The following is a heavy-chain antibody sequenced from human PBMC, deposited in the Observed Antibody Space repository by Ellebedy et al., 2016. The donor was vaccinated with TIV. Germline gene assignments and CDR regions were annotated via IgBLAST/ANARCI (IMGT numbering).Heavy chain of an antibody. J-gene: IGHJ4*02. V-gene: IGHV4-31*03. Sequence: SETLSLXXTVSGGSISSGGYYWTWIRQHPGKGLEWIGYIYYRGSTYYNPSLKSRLTISVDTFKNNFSLKLSSVTAADTAVYYCAGGPWEQPDYWGQGTLVTVSS. CDR2: IYYRGST. CDR1: GGSISSGGYY. D-gene: IGHD1-14*01. CDR3: AGGPWEQPDY.